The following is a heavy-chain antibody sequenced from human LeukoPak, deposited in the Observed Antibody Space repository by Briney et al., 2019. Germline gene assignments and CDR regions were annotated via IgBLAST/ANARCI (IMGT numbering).Heavy chain of an antibody. V-gene: IGHV3-23*01. J-gene: IGHJ4*02. CDR1: GFTVSSNY. Sequence: PGGSLRLSRAAFGFTVSSNYMSWVRQAPGKGLEWVSSISGNGGSTNYADSVKGRFTISRDNSKNTLSLQMNSLRAEDTAVYYCAKGVYGAVDYWGQGTLVTVSS. CDR2: ISGNGGST. CDR3: AKGVYGAVDY. D-gene: IGHD3-10*01.